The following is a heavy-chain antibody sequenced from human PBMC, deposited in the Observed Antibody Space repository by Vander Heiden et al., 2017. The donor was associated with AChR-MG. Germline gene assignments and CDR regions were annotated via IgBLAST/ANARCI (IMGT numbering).Heavy chain of an antibody. Sequence: EVQLVESGGGLVKPGGSGRLSCAASGFTVSRSSMSWVRQAPGKGLQWVSSFSISSRYIYYADAVKGPFTISRDNAKNSLYLQMNSLRAEDTAVYYCARDGPPTVVYYYYGMDVWGQGTTVTVSS. CDR2: FSISSRYI. D-gene: IGHD2-2*01. CDR3: ARDGPPTVVYYYYGMDV. V-gene: IGHV3-21*01. CDR1: GFTVSRSS. J-gene: IGHJ6*02.